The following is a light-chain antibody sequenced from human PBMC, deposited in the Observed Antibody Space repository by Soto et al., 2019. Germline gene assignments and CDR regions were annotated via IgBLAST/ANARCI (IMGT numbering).Light chain of an antibody. CDR1: SSNIGAGYD. Sequence: QSVLTQPPSVSGAPGQRVTISCTGSSSNIGAGYDVHWYQQLPGTAPKLLIYGXXNRXXXXXXRXSGSKSGTSASLAITGLQAEDEXXYYCQSYDSSLSVVVFGGGTKLTVL. CDR2: GXX. V-gene: IGLV1-40*01. CDR3: QSYDSSLSVVV. J-gene: IGLJ2*01.